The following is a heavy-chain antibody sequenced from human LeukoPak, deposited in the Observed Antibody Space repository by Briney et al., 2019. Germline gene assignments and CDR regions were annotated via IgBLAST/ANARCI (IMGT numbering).Heavy chain of an antibody. V-gene: IGHV1-8*01. CDR1: GYTFTSYD. CDR2: INPNSGNT. D-gene: IGHD6-19*01. J-gene: IGHJ5*02. CDR3: ARGGRVAAGLAGWFDP. Sequence: GASVKVSCKASGYTFTSYDINWVRQATGQGLEWMGWINPNSGNTGYAQKFQGRVTMTRNTSISTAYMELSSLRSEDTAVYYCARGGRVAAGLAGWFDPWGQGTLVTVSS.